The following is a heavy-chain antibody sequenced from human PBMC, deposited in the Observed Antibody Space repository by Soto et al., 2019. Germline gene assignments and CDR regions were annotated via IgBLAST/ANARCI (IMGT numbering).Heavy chain of an antibody. CDR2: IYYSGST. D-gene: IGHD6-19*01. Sequence: QVQLQESGPGLVKPSQTLSLTCTVSGGSISSGGYYWSWIRQHPGKGLEWIGYIYYSGSTYYNPSLKSRVTISVDTSKNQFSLKLSSVTAAETAVYYCARGEAGTWWFDPWGQGTLVTVSS. V-gene: IGHV4-31*03. J-gene: IGHJ5*02. CDR3: ARGEAGTWWFDP. CDR1: GGSISSGGYY.